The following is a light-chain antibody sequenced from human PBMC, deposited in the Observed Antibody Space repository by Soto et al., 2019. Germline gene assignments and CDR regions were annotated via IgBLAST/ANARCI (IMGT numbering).Light chain of an antibody. CDR1: SSNIGNNY. V-gene: IGLV1-51*01. Sequence: QSVLTQPPSVSATPGQTVTISCSGSSSNIGNNYVSWYQQLPGTAPKLLIYDNDKRPSGIPDRFSGSKSGTSATLGITGLQTGDEADYYCGTWDNSLSGAVFGGGTQLTVL. CDR2: DND. J-gene: IGLJ7*01. CDR3: GTWDNSLSGAV.